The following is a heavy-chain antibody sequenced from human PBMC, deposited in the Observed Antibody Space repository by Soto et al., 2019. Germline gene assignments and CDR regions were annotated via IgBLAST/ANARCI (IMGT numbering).Heavy chain of an antibody. Sequence: GGSLRLSCVFSGFTFSRYAMNWVRQAPGKGLEWVSAITGPGRSAYYADSVKGRFTISRDSSKNTLYLQMSSLRAEDTGVYYCATFYGDYAGGEFFQHWGRGTLVTVSS. CDR2: ITGPGRSA. CDR1: GFTFSRYA. J-gene: IGHJ1*01. V-gene: IGHV3-23*01. CDR3: ATFYGDYAGGEFFQH. D-gene: IGHD4-17*01.